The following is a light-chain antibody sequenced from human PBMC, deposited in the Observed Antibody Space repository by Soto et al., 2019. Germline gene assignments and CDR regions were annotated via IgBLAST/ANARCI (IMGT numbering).Light chain of an antibody. J-gene: IGLJ3*02. CDR3: YSYANSRDGV. Sequence: QSALTQPASVSGSPGQSITISCTGTSSDVGSYNLVSWYQQHPGRAPKVMIYEVSQRPSELSSRFSGSKSGNTAYLTISGLQAEDEADYYCYSYANSRDGVFGGGTKLTVL. CDR1: SSDVGSYNL. CDR2: EVS. V-gene: IGLV2-23*02.